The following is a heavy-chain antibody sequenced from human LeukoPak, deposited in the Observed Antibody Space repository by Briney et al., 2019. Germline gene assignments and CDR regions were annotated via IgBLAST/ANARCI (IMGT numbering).Heavy chain of an antibody. CDR2: IYYSGST. D-gene: IGHD1-26*01. J-gene: IGHJ4*02. V-gene: IGHV4-59*01. Sequence: SETLSLTCTVSGGSISSYYWSWIRQPPGKGLEWIGYIYYSGSTNYNPSLKSRVTISVDTSKNQFSLKLSSVTAADTAVYYCARAVSGSYYFDYWGQGTLVTVSS. CDR3: ARAVSGSYYFDY. CDR1: GGSISSYY.